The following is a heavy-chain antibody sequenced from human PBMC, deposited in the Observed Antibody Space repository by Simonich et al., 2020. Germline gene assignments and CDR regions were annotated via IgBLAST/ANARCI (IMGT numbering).Heavy chain of an antibody. J-gene: IGHJ5*02. V-gene: IGHV3-49*04. Sequence: EVQLVESGGGLVQPGRSLRISCTASGFTFGDYVMSWVRQAPGKGQGWVGVIRRKAYGGTTEDAASVKGRFTISSDDSKSIAYLQMNSLKTEDTAVYYCTRERRVYSSSWYWFDPWGQGTLVTVSS. CDR1: GFTFGDYV. D-gene: IGHD6-13*01. CDR3: TRERRVYSSSWYWFDP. CDR2: IRRKAYGGTT.